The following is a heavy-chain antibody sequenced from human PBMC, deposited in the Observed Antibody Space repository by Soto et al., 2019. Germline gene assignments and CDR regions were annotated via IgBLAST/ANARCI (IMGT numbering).Heavy chain of an antibody. CDR1: GGSFSGYY. CDR3: ARGGNYYDSSGYYQNWFDP. CDR2: ISHSGST. J-gene: IGHJ5*02. D-gene: IGHD3-22*01. Sequence: SETLSLTCAVYGGSFSGYYWSWIRQPPGKGLEWIGEISHSGSTNYNPSLKSRVTISVDTSKNQFSLKLSSVTAADTAVYYCARGGNYYDSSGYYQNWFDPWGQGTLVTVSS. V-gene: IGHV4-34*01.